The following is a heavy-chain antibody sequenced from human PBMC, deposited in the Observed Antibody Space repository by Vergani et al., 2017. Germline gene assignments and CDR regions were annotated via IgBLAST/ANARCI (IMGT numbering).Heavy chain of an antibody. CDR1: GFSLKSQGMS. Sequence: QVTLKESGPAVVKPTQTLTLTCTFSGFSLKSQGMSVSWIRQPPGKALEWLARIDWDDDKYSTTSLKTRVAISKDSIKDQVVLTMTNMEPMDTGTYYCARTFGSVALFDSWGHGVPVTVSS. V-gene: IGHV2-70*13. J-gene: IGHJ4*01. D-gene: IGHD3-10*01. CDR2: IDWDDDK. CDR3: ARTFGSVALFDS.